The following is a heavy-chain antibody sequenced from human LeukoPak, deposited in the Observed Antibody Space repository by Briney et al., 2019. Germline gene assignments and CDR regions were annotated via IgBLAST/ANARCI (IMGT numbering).Heavy chain of an antibody. CDR3: ARQGTSGSYLTGLDV. J-gene: IGHJ6*02. D-gene: IGHD3-22*01. V-gene: IGHV4-59*01. CDR2: IFRSGST. Sequence: SESLSLTCTVSSGSISTYYGSWVRQSPGKGLEWMGFIFRSGSTTYNPSLSSRLTISVDTSKNQFSLELRSVTAADTAVYYCARQGTSGSYLTGLDVWGQGTTVTVSS. CDR1: SGSISTYY.